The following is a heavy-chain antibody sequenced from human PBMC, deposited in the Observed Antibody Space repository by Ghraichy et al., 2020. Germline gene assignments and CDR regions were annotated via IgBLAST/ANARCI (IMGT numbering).Heavy chain of an antibody. CDR2: LSYDGSNK. Sequence: LSLTCAASGFTFSSYGMHWVRQAPGKGLEWVTVLSYDGSNKYYADTVKGRFTISRDTSRNTLYLQMKSLRAEDTAVYYCAKDWGRATVTNSFDYWGQGTLVTVSS. V-gene: IGHV3-30*18. CDR1: GFTFSSYG. CDR3: AKDWGRATVTNSFDY. J-gene: IGHJ4*02. D-gene: IGHD4-11*01.